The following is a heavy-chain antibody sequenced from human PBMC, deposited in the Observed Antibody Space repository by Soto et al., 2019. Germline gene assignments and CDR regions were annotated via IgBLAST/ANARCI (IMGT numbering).Heavy chain of an antibody. Sequence: QVQLEQSGAEVKKPGSSVKVSCKVSGGNFRNFVISWVRQAPGQGLEWMGGVIPNSGTANYAQRFQGRVTITADGSTHTAYMELNNLTSEDTAFYCCARDLGGEATIRFWGQGTLVTVSS. CDR3: ARDLGGEATIRF. J-gene: IGHJ4*02. D-gene: IGHD3-16*01. V-gene: IGHV1-69*01. CDR1: GGNFRNFV. CDR2: VIPNSGTA.